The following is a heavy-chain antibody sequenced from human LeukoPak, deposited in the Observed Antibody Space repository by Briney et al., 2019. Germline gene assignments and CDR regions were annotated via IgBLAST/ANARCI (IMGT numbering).Heavy chain of an antibody. V-gene: IGHV3-33*01. J-gene: IGHJ4*02. CDR1: GFTFSSYG. D-gene: IGHD5-12*01. Sequence: GRSLRLSCAASGFTFSSYGVRWVRQAPGEGLGWVAVIWYDGSNKYYAVYVKGRFTISRDNSKNTLYLQMNSLRAEDTAVYYCAREGGYSGYEPFDYWGQGTLVTVSS. CDR2: IWYDGSNK. CDR3: AREGGYSGYEPFDY.